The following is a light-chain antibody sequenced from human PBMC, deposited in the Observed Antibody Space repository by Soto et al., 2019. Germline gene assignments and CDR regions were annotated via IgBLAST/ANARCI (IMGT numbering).Light chain of an antibody. J-gene: IGKJ5*01. V-gene: IGKV3-11*01. Sequence: EIELTQSPATLSLSPGKRATLSCRASQSVSNFLAWYQQKPGQAPRLLIYDTSNRATGIPARFGGSGSGTDFTLTINNLEPEDFAVYYCQQRNNWPITFGQGTRLEIK. CDR2: DTS. CDR3: QQRNNWPIT. CDR1: QSVSNF.